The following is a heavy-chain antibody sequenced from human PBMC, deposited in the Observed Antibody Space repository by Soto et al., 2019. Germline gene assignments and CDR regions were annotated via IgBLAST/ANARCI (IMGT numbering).Heavy chain of an antibody. Sequence: QLQLQESGQGLVKPSETLSLTCAVSGDSISTSGYYWGWIRQSPEKGLEWIGSIYHTGTTYYNPSRQERVTIAVDTSKHRFALTPKSVAATDPGVFFCARGGMFEPQQTYFFHIWGQGTPVTVSS. CDR3: ARGGMFEPQQTYFFHI. D-gene: IGHD2-21*01. CDR2: IYHTGTT. V-gene: IGHV4-39*02. J-gene: IGHJ4*02. CDR1: GDSISTSGYY.